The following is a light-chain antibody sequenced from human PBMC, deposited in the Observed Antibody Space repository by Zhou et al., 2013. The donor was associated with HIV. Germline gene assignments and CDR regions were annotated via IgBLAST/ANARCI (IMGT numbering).Light chain of an antibody. J-gene: IGKJ1*01. CDR3: QQYNSYPVT. Sequence: DIQMTQSPSSLSASVGDRVTITCRASQSISSYLNWYQQKPGKAPKLLIYAASSLQRGVPSRFSGSGSGTDFTLTISSLQPDDFATYYCQQYNSYPVTFGQGTKVEV. CDR1: QSISSY. CDR2: AAS. V-gene: IGKV1-39*01.